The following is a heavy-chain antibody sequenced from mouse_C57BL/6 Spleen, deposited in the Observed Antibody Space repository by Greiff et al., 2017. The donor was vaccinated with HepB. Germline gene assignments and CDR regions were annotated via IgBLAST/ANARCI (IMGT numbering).Heavy chain of an antibody. CDR3: ARWTPRTTVVPTGYFDV. V-gene: IGHV1-55*01. D-gene: IGHD1-1*01. CDR1: GYTFTSYW. Sequence: QVQLQQPGAELVKPGASVKMSCKASGYTFTSYWITWVKQRPGQGLEWIGDIYPGSGSTNYNEKFKSKATLTVDTSSSTAYMQLSSLTSEDSAVYYCARWTPRTTVVPTGYFDVWGTGTTVTVSS. CDR2: IYPGSGST. J-gene: IGHJ1*03.